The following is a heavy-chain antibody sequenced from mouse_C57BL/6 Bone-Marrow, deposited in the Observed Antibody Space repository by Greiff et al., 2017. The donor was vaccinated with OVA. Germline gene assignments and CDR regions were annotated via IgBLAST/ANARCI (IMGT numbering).Heavy chain of an antibody. CDR1: GYTFTTYP. CDR3: AIIYYGNYEDYAIDY. J-gene: IGHJ4*01. Sequence: VQLVESGAELVKPGASVKMSCKASGYTFTTYPIEWMKQNHGKSLEWIGNFHPYNDDTKYNEKFKGKATLTVEKSSSTVYLELSRLTSDDSAVYYCAIIYYGNYEDYAIDYWGQGTSVTVSS. D-gene: IGHD2-1*01. CDR2: FHPYNDDT. V-gene: IGHV1-47*01.